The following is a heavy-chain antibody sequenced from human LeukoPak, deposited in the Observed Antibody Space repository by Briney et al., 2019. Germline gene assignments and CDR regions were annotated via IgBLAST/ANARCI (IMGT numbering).Heavy chain of an antibody. CDR2: IYYSGST. CDR1: GGSISSYY. Sequence: SETLSLTCAVSGGSISSYYWSWIRQPPGKGLEWIGYIYYSGSTNYNPSLKSRVTISVDTSKNQFSLKLSSVTAADTAVYYCARKDYYMDVWGKGTTVTVSS. CDR3: ARKDYYMDV. V-gene: IGHV4-59*13. J-gene: IGHJ6*03.